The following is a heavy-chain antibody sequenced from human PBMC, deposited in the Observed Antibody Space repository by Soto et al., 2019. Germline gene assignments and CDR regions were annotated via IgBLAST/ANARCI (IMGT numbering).Heavy chain of an antibody. CDR2: LKGDGSMT. D-gene: IGHD3-16*01. Sequence: EVQLVESGGGVVQPGESLRLSCSASGFTFSTYWMHWVRQAPGKGLVWLSRLKGDGSMTDYADSVKGRFTISRDNAENTMYLPLNGLRAEDTAIYYWARGGLYSYYQDNWGQGTLVTVSS. V-gene: IGHV3-74*01. CDR1: GFTFSTYW. J-gene: IGHJ4*02. CDR3: ARGGLYSYYQDN.